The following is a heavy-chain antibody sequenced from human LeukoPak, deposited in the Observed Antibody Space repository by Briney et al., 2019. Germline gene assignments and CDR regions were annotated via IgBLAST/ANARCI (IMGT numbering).Heavy chain of an antibody. CDR3: AREAAGGGWSYYYYYMDV. V-gene: IGHV1-69*05. Sequence: SVKVSCKASGGTFSSYAICWVRQAPGQGLEWMGRIIPIFGTANYAQKLQGRGTITTDESTSTDYMELSSLRSEDTAVYYCAREAAGGGWSYYYYYMDVWGKGTTVTVSS. CDR1: GGTFSSYA. CDR2: IIPIFGTA. J-gene: IGHJ6*03. D-gene: IGHD6-19*01.